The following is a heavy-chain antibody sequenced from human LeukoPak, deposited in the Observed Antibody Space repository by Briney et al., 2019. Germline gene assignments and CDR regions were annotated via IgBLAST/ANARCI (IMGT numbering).Heavy chain of an antibody. J-gene: IGHJ4*02. CDR1: DGSISGHY. D-gene: IGHD6-6*01. Sequence: KPSETLSLTCTVSDGSISGHYWSWIRQPPGKGLESIGFVYYSGSTNYNPSLKGRVTISLDTSRNQFSLKLSSVTAADTAVYYCARGGSSSFDYWGQGTLVTVSS. CDR3: ARGGSSSFDY. V-gene: IGHV4-59*11. CDR2: VYYSGST.